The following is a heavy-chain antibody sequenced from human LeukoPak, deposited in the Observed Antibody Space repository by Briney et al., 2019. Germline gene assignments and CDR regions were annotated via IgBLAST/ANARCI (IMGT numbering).Heavy chain of an antibody. CDR3: ARGFAGSSTIYAYPFGY. J-gene: IGHJ4*02. D-gene: IGHD2-2*01. V-gene: IGHV4-31*03. Sequence: SQTLSLTCTVSGGSNSSGGYYWSWIRQHPGKGLEWIGNIYYSGITNYSPSLKSRITISVDTSKNQFSLKLSSVTAADTAVYYCARGFAGSSTIYAYPFGYWGQGTLVSVPS. CDR2: IYYSGIT. CDR1: GGSNSSGGYY.